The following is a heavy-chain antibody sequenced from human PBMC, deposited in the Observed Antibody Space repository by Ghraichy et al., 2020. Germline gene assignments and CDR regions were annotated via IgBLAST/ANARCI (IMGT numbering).Heavy chain of an antibody. Sequence: SCAASGFTFSSYEMNWVRQAPGKGLEWISYISSSGNTRHYADSVKGRFTISRDNAKDALYLHMISLTAEDTALYFCARGYHDFWSGYVSVGWFDPWGQGTLVTVSS. CDR1: GFTFSSYE. CDR2: ISSSGNTR. J-gene: IGHJ5*02. CDR3: ARGYHDFWSGYVSVGWFDP. V-gene: IGHV3-48*03. D-gene: IGHD3-3*01.